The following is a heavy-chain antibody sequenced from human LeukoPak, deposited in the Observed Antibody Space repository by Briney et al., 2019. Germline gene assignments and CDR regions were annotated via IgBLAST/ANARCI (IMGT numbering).Heavy chain of an antibody. V-gene: IGHV3-21*01. D-gene: IGHD2-15*01. CDR2: ISRTSSYI. CDR3: ARVLETDCSGGSCYSGLDY. Sequence: GGSLRLSCAASGFTFSSYNMNWVRQAPGKGLEWVSSISRTSSYIYYAGSVKGRFTISRDNAQNSLYLQMNSLRVEDTAVYYCARVLETDCSGGSCYSGLDYWGQGTLVTVSS. J-gene: IGHJ4*02. CDR1: GFTFSSYN.